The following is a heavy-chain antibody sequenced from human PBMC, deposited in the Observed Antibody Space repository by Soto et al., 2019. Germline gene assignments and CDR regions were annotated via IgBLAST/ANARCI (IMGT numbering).Heavy chain of an antibody. Sequence: AASVKVSCKASGYTFTSYGISWVRQAPGQGLEWMGWISTYNGNTNYAQKLQGRVTMTTDTSTSTAYMELRSLRSDDTAVYYCARSSTYYDLLTGYSRPYYFDYWGQGTLVTVSS. V-gene: IGHV1-18*01. D-gene: IGHD3-9*01. CDR1: GYTFTSYG. CDR2: ISTYNGNT. CDR3: ARSSTYYDLLTGYSRPYYFDY. J-gene: IGHJ4*02.